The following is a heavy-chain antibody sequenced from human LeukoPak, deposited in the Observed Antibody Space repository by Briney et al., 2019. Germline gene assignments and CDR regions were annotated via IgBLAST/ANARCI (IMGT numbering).Heavy chain of an antibody. D-gene: IGHD3-10*01. CDR2: ISSGGSTL. V-gene: IGHV3-11*04. CDR3: ARAYYYGSGSNSDY. CDR1: GFTFSDYY. J-gene: IGHJ4*02. Sequence: GGSLRLSCAASGFTFSDYYMTWIRQPPGKGLEWISYISSGGSTLDYADSVKGRFSISRDNAKNSVSLQMNSLRAEDTAVYYCARAYYYGSGSNSDYWGQGTLVTVSS.